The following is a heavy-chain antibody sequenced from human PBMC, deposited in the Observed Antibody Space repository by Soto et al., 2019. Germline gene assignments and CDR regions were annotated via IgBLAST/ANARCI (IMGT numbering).Heavy chain of an antibody. CDR2: FYYSGTT. CDR3: ANLVSDDVRRRDLEH. Sequence: SETLSLTCTVSGDSITASYSNWPLIRQPPGKGLEWIGTFYYSGTTSQNRPLSRRITISGHATRNQFSLKCRPVTSAASGVGYCANLVSDDVRRRDLEHWGQGTQVIGSS. CDR1: GDSITASYSN. D-gene: IGHD3-10*02. J-gene: IGHJ1*01. V-gene: IGHV4-39*01.